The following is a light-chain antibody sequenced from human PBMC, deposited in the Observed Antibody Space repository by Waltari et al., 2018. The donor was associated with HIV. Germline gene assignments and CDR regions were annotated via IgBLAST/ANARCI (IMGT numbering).Light chain of an antibody. CDR2: RAS. V-gene: IGKV1-39*01. CDR1: QNIYTF. Sequence: DIQMTQSPSSLSASLGDRVTFTCRASQNIYTFVNWFQVKPGKTPRILIYRASNLERGVPSRFSGSGSGTEFSLTISSVQPDDVATYFCLQTFNTPLTFGPGTKLDV. CDR3: LQTFNTPLT. J-gene: IGKJ3*01.